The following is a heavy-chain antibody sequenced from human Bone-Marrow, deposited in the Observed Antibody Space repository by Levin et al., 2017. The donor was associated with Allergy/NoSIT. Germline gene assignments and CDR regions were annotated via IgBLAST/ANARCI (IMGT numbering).Heavy chain of an antibody. V-gene: IGHV3-15*01. CDR3: TTWFRVVAPAIPYYYYGMDV. CDR1: GFTFSNVW. CDR2: IKSKTDGGTT. J-gene: IGHJ6*02. Sequence: GGSLRLSCAASGFTFSNVWMSWVRQAPGKGLEWVGRIKSKTDGGTTDYAALVKGRFTISRDDSNNTLYLQMNSLTPDDTDLYYCTTWFRVVAPAIPYYYYGMDVWGQGTTVTVSS. D-gene: IGHD2-21*02.